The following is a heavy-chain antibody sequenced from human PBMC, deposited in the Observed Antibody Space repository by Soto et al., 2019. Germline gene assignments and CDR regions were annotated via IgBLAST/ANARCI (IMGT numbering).Heavy chain of an antibody. V-gene: IGHV3-30-3*01. D-gene: IGHD2-2*01. J-gene: IGHJ5*02. CDR3: ARDQGIVVVPAAMSWFDP. Sequence: QVQLVESGGGVVQPGRSLRLSCAASGFTFSSYAMHWVRQAPGKGLEWVAVISYDGSNKYYADSVKGRFTISRGNSKNTLYLQMNSLRAEDTAVYYCARDQGIVVVPAAMSWFDPWGQGTLVTVSS. CDR1: GFTFSSYA. CDR2: ISYDGSNK.